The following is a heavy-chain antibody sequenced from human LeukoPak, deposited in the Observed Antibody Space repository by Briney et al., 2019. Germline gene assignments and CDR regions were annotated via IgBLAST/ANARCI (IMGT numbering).Heavy chain of an antibody. Sequence: GESLQISCKGSGDRFTSHWIGWVRQLPGKGLEWMGIIYPGDSDTRYSPSFQGQVTFSADKSISTAYLQWSSLKASDTAMYYCARLEIAAVPGGYFDFWGQGTLVTVSS. CDR3: ARLEIAAVPGGYFDF. V-gene: IGHV5-51*01. D-gene: IGHD6-13*01. CDR2: IYPGDSDT. J-gene: IGHJ4*02. CDR1: GDRFTSHW.